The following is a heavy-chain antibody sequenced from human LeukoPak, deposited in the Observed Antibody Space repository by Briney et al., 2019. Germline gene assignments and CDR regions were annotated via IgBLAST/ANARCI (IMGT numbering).Heavy chain of an antibody. CDR2: ISYDGSNK. D-gene: IGHD5-12*01. CDR1: GFTFSNFG. V-gene: IGHV3-30*18. CDR3: AKGIVATDPYYYYGMDV. Sequence: GGSLRLSCAASGFTFSNFGMHWVRQAPGKGLEWVAVISYDGSNKYYADSVKGRFTISRDNSKNTLYLQMNSLRAEDTAVYYCAKGIVATDPYYYYGMDVWGQGTTVTVSS. J-gene: IGHJ6*02.